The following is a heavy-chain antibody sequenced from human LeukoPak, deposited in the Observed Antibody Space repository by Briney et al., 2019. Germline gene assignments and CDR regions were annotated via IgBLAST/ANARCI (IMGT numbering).Heavy chain of an antibody. CDR3: ARDSGSYYYFDY. V-gene: IGHV1-46*01. Sequence: ASVKVSCKASGYTFTSYYMHCVRQAPGQGLEWMGIINPSGGSTSYAQKFQGRVTMTRDTSTSTVYMELSSLRSEDTAVYYCARDSGSYYYFDYWGQGTLVTVSS. CDR1: GYTFTSYY. D-gene: IGHD1-26*01. CDR2: INPSGGST. J-gene: IGHJ4*02.